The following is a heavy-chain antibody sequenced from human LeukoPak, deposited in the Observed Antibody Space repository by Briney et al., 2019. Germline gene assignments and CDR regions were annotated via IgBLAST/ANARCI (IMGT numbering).Heavy chain of an antibody. J-gene: IGHJ3*02. CDR1: GFTFSTYS. D-gene: IGHD3-9*01. V-gene: IGHV3-21*04. CDR3: AKGRWGLTINNFDI. CDR2: ISTRSTYI. Sequence: GGSLRLSCAASGFTFSTYSMNWVRQAPGKGLEWVSCISTRSTYIYYADSVKGRFTISRDSSKNTLYLQMNSLRGEDTAVYYCAKGRWGLTINNFDIWGQGTMVTVSS.